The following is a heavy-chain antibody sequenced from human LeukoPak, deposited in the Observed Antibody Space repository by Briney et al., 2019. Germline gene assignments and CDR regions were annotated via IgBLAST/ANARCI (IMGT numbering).Heavy chain of an antibody. CDR2: IFSKDEK. D-gene: IGHD6-13*01. J-gene: IGHJ4*02. CDR3: AQTQGIAAADIFDY. Sequence: SGPTLVNPTATLTLTCSVSGFSLSSPRVGVSWIRQPPGNALEWLAHIFSKDEKSYSPSLKSRLTIPRDSSKSQVVLIITDTDADTTVSYYSAQTQGIAAADIFDYWGQGTLVTVSS. V-gene: IGHV2-26*01. CDR1: GFSLSSPRVG.